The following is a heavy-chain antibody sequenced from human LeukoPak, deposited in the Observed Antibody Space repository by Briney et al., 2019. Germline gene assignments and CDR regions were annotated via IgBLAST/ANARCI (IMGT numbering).Heavy chain of an antibody. CDR1: GGSFSGYY. Sequence: SETLSLTCAVYGGSFSGYYWSWIRQPPGKGLEWIGEINHSGSTNYNPSLKSRVTISVDTSKNQFSLKLSSVTAADTAVYYCARHFSPSERWLQFRNQNKGYYFDYWGQGTLVTVSS. CDR2: INHSGST. V-gene: IGHV4-34*01. J-gene: IGHJ4*02. CDR3: ARHFSPSERWLQFRNQNKGYYFDY. D-gene: IGHD5-24*01.